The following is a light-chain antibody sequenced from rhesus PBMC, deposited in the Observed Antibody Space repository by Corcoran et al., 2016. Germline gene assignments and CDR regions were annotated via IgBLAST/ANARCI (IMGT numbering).Light chain of an antibody. J-gene: IGKJ3*01. CDR2: DAS. CDR3: LQYNSDPFT. V-gene: IGKV1-43*02. Sequence: DIQMTKSPSSLSASVGDTVTITCTASQGISKYFAWYQQKPGKAPNLLIYDASTLQSGVPSRFSGSGSGTDFTLTISSRQPEDFATHYGLQYNSDPFTSGPGTKLDIK. CDR1: QGISKY.